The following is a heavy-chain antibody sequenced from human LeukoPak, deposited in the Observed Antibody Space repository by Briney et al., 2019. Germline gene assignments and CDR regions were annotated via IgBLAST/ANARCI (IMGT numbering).Heavy chain of an antibody. CDR1: GYTFTSYY. Sequence: ASVKVSCKASGYTFTSYYIHWVRQAPGQGLEWMGIINPSGGGTNYAQKFQARVTMTRDTSTSTVYMELSSLRSEDTAVYYCARDLGAQTMVFFDPWGQGTLVAVSS. J-gene: IGHJ5*02. CDR3: ARDLGAQTMVFFDP. V-gene: IGHV1-46*01. D-gene: IGHD4/OR15-4a*01. CDR2: INPSGGGT.